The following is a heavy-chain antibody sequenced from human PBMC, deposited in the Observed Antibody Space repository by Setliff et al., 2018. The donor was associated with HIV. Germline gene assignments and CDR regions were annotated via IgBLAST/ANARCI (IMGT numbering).Heavy chain of an antibody. V-gene: IGHV4-59*08. CDR1: GGSISSYY. CDR2: IFYSGST. Sequence: SETLSLTCTVSGGSISSYYWSWIRQPPGKGLEWIGFIFYSGSTNYNPSLKSRVTISVDTSKNQFSLKLSSVTTADTAVYYCASAVEGYWGQGTLVTVSS. J-gene: IGHJ4*02. CDR3: ASAVEGY.